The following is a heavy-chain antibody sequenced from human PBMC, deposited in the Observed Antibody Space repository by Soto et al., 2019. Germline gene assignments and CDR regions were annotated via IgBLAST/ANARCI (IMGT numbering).Heavy chain of an antibody. J-gene: IGHJ4*02. CDR3: AKAGGAAGTVDYFDY. Sequence: GGSLRLSCSASGFPFNIYGVHWVRQAPGKGLQYVSAISSSGDSTYYADSVKGRFTITRDNSKNTLYLQMNSLRAEDTAVYYCAKAGGAAGTVDYFDYWGQGTLVTVSS. CDR1: GFPFNIYG. CDR2: ISSSGDST. V-gene: IGHV3-64*04. D-gene: IGHD6-13*01.